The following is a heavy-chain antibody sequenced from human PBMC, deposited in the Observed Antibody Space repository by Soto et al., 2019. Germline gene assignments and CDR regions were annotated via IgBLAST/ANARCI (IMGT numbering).Heavy chain of an antibody. CDR3: ARFSGAPKLKLHAHSYSGMDV. CDR2: ISAYNGNT. CDR1: GYTFTSYG. Sequence: ASVKVSCKASGYTFTSYGISWVRQAPGQGLEWMGWISAYNGNTNYAQKLQGRVTMTTDTSTSTAYMELRSLRSDDTAVYYCARFSGAPKLKLHAHSYSGMDVWGHGTRVTVS. J-gene: IGHJ6*02. D-gene: IGHD1-7*01. V-gene: IGHV1-18*01.